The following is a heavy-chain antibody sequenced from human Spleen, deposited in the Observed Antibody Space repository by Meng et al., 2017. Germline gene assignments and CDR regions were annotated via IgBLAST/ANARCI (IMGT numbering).Heavy chain of an antibody. V-gene: IGHV1-2*06. CDR3: ARDEDISAAGKLFGDY. D-gene: IGHD6-25*01. CDR1: GYRFTDYY. CDR2: INPKSGDT. Sequence: VRLVQTGAEVKKPGASVKVSSKASGYRFTDYYIHWVRRAPGQGLEWMGRINPKSGDTHYAQKFQARVTMTGDTSISTAYMELSGLRSDDTAMYYCARDEDISAAGKLFGDYWGQGTLVTVSS. J-gene: IGHJ4*02.